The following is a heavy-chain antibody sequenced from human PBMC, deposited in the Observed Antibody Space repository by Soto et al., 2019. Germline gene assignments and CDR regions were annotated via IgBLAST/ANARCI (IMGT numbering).Heavy chain of an antibody. CDR3: ARAPRGYYGSGSYYGP. CDR2: INHSGST. D-gene: IGHD3-10*01. CDR1: GGSFSGYY. Sequence: SETLSLTCAVYGGSFSGYYWSWIRQPPGKGLEWIGEINHSGSTNYNPSLKSRVTTSVDTSKNQFSLKLSSVTAADTAVYYCARAPRGYYGSGSYYGPWGQGTLVTVSS. J-gene: IGHJ5*02. V-gene: IGHV4-34*01.